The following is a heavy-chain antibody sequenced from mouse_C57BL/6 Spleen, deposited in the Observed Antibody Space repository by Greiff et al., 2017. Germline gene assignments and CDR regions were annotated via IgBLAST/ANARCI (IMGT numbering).Heavy chain of an antibody. CDR3: ARSGYGSRGYAMDY. CDR2: INPSNGGT. J-gene: IGHJ4*01. V-gene: IGHV1-53*01. D-gene: IGHD1-1*01. Sequence: QVQLKQSGTELVKPGASVKLSCKASGYTFTSYWMHWVKQRPGQGLEWIGNINPSNGGTNYNEKFKSKATLTVDKSSSTAYMQLSSLTSEDSAVYYCARSGYGSRGYAMDYWGQGTSVTVSS. CDR1: GYTFTSYW.